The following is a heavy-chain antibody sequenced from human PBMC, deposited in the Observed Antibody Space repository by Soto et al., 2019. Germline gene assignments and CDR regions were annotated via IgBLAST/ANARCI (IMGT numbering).Heavy chain of an antibody. CDR2: IDPTDSDT. V-gene: IGHV5-10-1*01. Sequence: PGESLKISCKGSGYIFTTYWISWVRQMPGKGLEWMGKIDPTDSDTTYSPSFQGHVTMSADKSISTAFLQWSSLKASDSGIYYCAIHWGTSLGQAFGMWGQGTMVTVSS. CDR1: GYIFTTYW. CDR3: AIHWGTSLGQAFGM. J-gene: IGHJ3*02. D-gene: IGHD1-1*01.